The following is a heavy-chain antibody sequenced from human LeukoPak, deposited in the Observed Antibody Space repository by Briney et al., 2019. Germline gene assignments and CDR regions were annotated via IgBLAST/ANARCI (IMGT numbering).Heavy chain of an antibody. V-gene: IGHV1-8*01. CDR1: GYNFKTND. Sequence: ASVKVSCKASGYNFKTNDINWVRQAPGQGLEWMGWMSPYAGNTAYAQKFRGRVTMTRDTSISTAYMELSSLRSEDTAVYYCVKGDYGDYSWGQGTLVTVSS. D-gene: IGHD4-17*01. J-gene: IGHJ5*02. CDR3: VKGDYGDYS. CDR2: MSPYAGNT.